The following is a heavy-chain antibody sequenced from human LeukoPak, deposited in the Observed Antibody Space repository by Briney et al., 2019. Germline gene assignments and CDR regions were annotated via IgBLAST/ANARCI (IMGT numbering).Heavy chain of an antibody. J-gene: IGHJ5*02. CDR1: GYTFSSYY. CDR2: INPKSGGT. V-gene: IGHV1-2*02. Sequence: ASVKVSCKASGYTFSSYYMYWVRQAPGQGLEWMGWINPKSGGTKSAQKFQGRVTMTRDTSINTAYMELSRLRFDDTAVYYCARGNEIFGVITIKTWFDHWGQGTVVTVSS. CDR3: ARGNEIFGVITIKTWFDH. D-gene: IGHD3-3*01.